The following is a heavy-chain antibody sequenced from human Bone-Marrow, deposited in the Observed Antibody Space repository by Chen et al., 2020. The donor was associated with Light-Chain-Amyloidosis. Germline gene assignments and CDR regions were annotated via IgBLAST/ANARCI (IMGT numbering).Heavy chain of an antibody. D-gene: IGHD5-12*01. J-gene: IGHJ4*02. CDR2: IKPDGTRV. CDR1: GSTFRTSW. Sequence: QLLESGGKLVQPVGSSRISSAASGSTFRTSWMHWVRQAPGKGLVWVSRIKPDGTRVDYADSVRGRFTISRDDAKSTVYLQMNSLRAEDTAVYYCSREFTGYDDYWGQGTLVTVSS. V-gene: IGHV3-74*01. CDR3: SREFTGYDDY.